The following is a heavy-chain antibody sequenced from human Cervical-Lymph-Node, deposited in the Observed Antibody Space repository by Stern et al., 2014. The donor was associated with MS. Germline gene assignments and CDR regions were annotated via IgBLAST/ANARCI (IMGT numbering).Heavy chain of an antibody. V-gene: IGHV1-3*01. D-gene: IGHD3-3*02. CDR1: GYNFDSYV. J-gene: IGHJ4*02. CDR2: IDAGNGDT. Sequence: VQLVESGAEVKKPGASVKVSCKATGYNFDSYVIHWVRQAPGQGLEWMGWIDAGNGDTKNAQKFHGRVTIFRDTAASTVYMELINLRSEDTAVYYCAGDFILFDSWGQGTLVTVSS. CDR3: AGDFILFDS.